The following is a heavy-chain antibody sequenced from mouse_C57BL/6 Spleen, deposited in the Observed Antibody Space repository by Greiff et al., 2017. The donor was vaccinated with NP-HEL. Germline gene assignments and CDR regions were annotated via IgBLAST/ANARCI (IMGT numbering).Heavy chain of an antibody. D-gene: IGHD1-1*01. CDR3: ARDGGTVSAMDY. Sequence: EVHLVESGGGLVKPGGSLKLSCAASGFTFSSYAMSWVRQTPEKRLEWVATISDGGSYTYYPDNVKGRFTISRDNAKNNLYLQMSHLKSEDTAMYYCARDGGTVSAMDYWGQGTSVTVSS. CDR1: GFTFSSYA. J-gene: IGHJ4*01. V-gene: IGHV5-4*01. CDR2: ISDGGSYT.